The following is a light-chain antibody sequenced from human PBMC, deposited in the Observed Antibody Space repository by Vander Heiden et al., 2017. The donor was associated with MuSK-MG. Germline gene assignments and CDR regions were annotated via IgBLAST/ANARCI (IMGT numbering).Light chain of an antibody. Sequence: ETVMTQSPATLSVSPGERATLPCRASQSVGSNFAWYQQKPGQAPRLLIYAASTRATGIPARFSGSGSGTDFTLTISSLQSEDFAVYYCQQYNNPRTFGQGTKLEIK. J-gene: IGKJ2*01. CDR1: QSVGSN. CDR3: QQYNNPRT. CDR2: AAS. V-gene: IGKV3-15*01.